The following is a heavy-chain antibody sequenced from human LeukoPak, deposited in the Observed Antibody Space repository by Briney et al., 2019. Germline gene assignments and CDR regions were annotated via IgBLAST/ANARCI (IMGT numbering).Heavy chain of an antibody. CDR1: GFTFSSYW. J-gene: IGHJ4*02. V-gene: IGHV3-74*01. Sequence: GGSLRLSCAVSGFTFSSYWMHWVHQAPGKGMLWVSRLSTDGSSTSYADSVKGLFTISRDNANKTLYLQMNSLRAEDTAVYYCSRVGTGTTRDYWGQGTLVTVSS. CDR3: SRVGTGTTRDY. D-gene: IGHD1-14*01. CDR2: LSTDGSST.